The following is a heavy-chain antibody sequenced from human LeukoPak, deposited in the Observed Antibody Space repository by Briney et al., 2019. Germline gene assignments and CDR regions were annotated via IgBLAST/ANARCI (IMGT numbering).Heavy chain of an antibody. CDR2: VYPGDSDT. Sequence: GESLKISCKGSGYSFTSYWIGWVRQMPGKGLEWMGIVYPGDSDTRYSPSFQGQVTISADKSISTAYLQWSSLKASDTAMYYCARRLGRGSGWYYWFDPWGQGTLVTVSS. CDR3: ARRLGRGSGWYYWFDP. CDR1: GYSFTSYW. V-gene: IGHV5-51*01. D-gene: IGHD6-19*01. J-gene: IGHJ5*02.